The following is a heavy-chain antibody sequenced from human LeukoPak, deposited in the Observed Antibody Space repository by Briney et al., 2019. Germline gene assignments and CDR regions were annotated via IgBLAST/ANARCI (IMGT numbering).Heavy chain of an antibody. Sequence: SETLSLTCAVSADSFSSHYWTWIRQPPGKGLEWNGYISYIGSTNYNPSLKSRVTISIDTSKNQFSLKLTSVTAADTAVYYCARDLVTVTKGFDIWGQGTMVSVSS. CDR3: ARDLVTVTKGFDI. D-gene: IGHD4-17*01. CDR2: ISYIGST. V-gene: IGHV4-59*11. J-gene: IGHJ3*02. CDR1: ADSFSSHY.